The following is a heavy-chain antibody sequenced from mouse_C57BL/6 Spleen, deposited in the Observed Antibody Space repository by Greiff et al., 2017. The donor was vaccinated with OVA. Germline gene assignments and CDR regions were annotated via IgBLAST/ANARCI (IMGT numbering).Heavy chain of an antibody. CDR3: ARSEGGYYYAMDY. CDR2: IYPGSGST. J-gene: IGHJ4*01. D-gene: IGHD2-2*01. CDR1: GYTFTSYW. Sequence: QVQLQQPGAELVKPGASVKMSCKASGYTFTSYWITWVKQRPGQGLEWIGDIYPGSGSTNYNEKFKSKAPLTVDTSSSTAYMQLSSLTSEDSAVYYCARSEGGYYYAMDYWGQGTSVTVSS. V-gene: IGHV1-55*01.